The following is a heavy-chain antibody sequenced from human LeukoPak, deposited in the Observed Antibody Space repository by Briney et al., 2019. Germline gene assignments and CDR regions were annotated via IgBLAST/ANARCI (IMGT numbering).Heavy chain of an antibody. CDR3: ASRDYVWLSYPSRADFDY. D-gene: IGHD3-16*01. CDR1: GYTFTGYY. V-gene: IGHV1-2*05. Sequence: ASVKVSCKASGYTFTGYYMHWVRQAPGQGIEWMGRINPKSGGTKYAQKFQGRVTITRDTSIRTAYMEMRRVRYEDRDVYFCASRDYVWLSYPSRADFDYSGQGTLVTFSS. J-gene: IGHJ4*02. CDR2: INPKSGGT.